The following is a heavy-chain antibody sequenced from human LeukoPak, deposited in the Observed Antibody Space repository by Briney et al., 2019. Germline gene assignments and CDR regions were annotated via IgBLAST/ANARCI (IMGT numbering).Heavy chain of an antibody. J-gene: IGHJ1*01. CDR1: GYTFTGYY. CDR3: ASSGGNTGPEEQKYFQH. V-gene: IGHV1-2*02. CDR2: INPNSGGT. Sequence: ASVKVSCKASGYTFTGYYMHWVRQAPGQGLEWMGWINPNSGGTNYAQKFQGRVTMTRDTSISTAYMELSRLRSDDTAVYYCASSGGNTGPEEQKYFQHWGQGTWSSSPQ. D-gene: IGHD4-23*01.